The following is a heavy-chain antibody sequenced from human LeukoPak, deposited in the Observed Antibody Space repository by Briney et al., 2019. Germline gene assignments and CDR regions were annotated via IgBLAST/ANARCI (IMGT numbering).Heavy chain of an antibody. V-gene: IGHV4-61*10. D-gene: IGHD3-22*01. CDR1: GGSISSGSYY. CDR2: IYYSGST. CDR3: ARVGYYDSSGMYYFDY. J-gene: IGHJ4*02. Sequence: SETLSLTCTVSGGSISSGSYYWSWIRQPAGKGLEWIGYIYYSGSTNYNPSLKSRVTISVDTSKNQFSLKLSSVTAADTAVYYCARVGYYDSSGMYYFDYWGQGTLVTVSS.